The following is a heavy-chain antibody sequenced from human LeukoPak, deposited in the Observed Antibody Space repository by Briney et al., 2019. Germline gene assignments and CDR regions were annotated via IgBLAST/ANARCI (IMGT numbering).Heavy chain of an antibody. V-gene: IGHV4-59*01. CDR2: IYYSGNT. CDR3: ARGPSGSYGFRFGP. CDR1: GGSISSSY. J-gene: IGHJ5*02. Sequence: SETLSLTCTVSGGSISSSYWSWIRQPPGKGLEWIGYIYYSGNTNYNPSLKSRVTVSVDTSKNQFSLRLSSVTAADTAVYYCARGPSGSYGFRFGPWGQGTLVTVSS. D-gene: IGHD1-26*01.